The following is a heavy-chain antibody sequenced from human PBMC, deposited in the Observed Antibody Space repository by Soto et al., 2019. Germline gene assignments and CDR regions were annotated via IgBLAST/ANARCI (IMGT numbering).Heavy chain of an antibody. Sequence: ASVKVSYNASSCTYNSYAITWQRKATGPGFERMGGIIPIFGTANYAQKFQGRVTITADESTSTAYMELSSLRSEDTAVYYCARGHPGIAAADSFDY. CDR2: IIPIFGTA. V-gene: IGHV1-69*13. J-gene: IGHJ4*01. CDR3: ARGHPGIAAADSFDY. D-gene: IGHD6-13*01. CDR1: SCTYNSYA.